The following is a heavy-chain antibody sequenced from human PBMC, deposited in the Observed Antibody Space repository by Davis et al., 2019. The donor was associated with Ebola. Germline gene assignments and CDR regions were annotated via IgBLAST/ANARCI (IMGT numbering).Heavy chain of an antibody. J-gene: IGHJ6*02. Sequence: ASVKVSCKASGYTFTSYGISWVRQAPGQGLEWMGWISAYNGNTNYAQKLQGRVTMTTDTSTSTAYMELSRLRSDDTAVYYCARDRRIAAAGTIYYGMDVWGQGTTVTVSS. CDR2: ISAYNGNT. V-gene: IGHV1-18*01. CDR1: GYTFTSYG. CDR3: ARDRRIAAAGTIYYGMDV. D-gene: IGHD6-13*01.